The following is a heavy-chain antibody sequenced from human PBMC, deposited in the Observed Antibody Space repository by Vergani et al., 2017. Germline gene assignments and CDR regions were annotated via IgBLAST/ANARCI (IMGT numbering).Heavy chain of an antibody. D-gene: IGHD1-26*01. CDR1: GYSFTSYW. J-gene: IGHJ2*01. Sequence: EVQLVQSGAEVKKPGESLKISCKGSGYSFTSYWIGWVRQMPGKGLEWMGIIYPGDSDTRYSPSFQGQVTISADKSISTAYLQWSSLKASDTAMYYCARLVTPRRIVGATKLRYFDLWGRGTLVTVSS. CDR3: ARLVTPRRIVGATKLRYFDL. CDR2: IYPGDSDT. V-gene: IGHV5-51*01.